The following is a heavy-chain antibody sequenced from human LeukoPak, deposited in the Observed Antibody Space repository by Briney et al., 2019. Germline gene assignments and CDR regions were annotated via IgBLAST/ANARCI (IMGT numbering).Heavy chain of an antibody. CDR3: SRDGAAGDDSAFDI. D-gene: IGHD3-22*01. Sequence: GGSLRLSCTGSGFTFSDYILDWARQAPGKGLEWLGRIRRGTNGYTTEYAASVKGRFTISRDDSKNSLYLHMNSLKIEDTAMYHCSRDGAAGDDSAFDIWGQGTMVTVSS. V-gene: IGHV3-72*01. J-gene: IGHJ3*02. CDR2: IRRGTNGYTT. CDR1: GFTFSDYI.